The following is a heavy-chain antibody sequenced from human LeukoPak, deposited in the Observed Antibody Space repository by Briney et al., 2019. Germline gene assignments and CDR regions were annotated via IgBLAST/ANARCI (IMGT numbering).Heavy chain of an antibody. CDR3: AREGGWAQN. J-gene: IGHJ4*02. Sequence: PGRSLRLSCAASGFTFSGYTMHWVRQAPGKGLEWVAVISYDGSNKYYADSVKGRFTISRDNSKNTLYLQMNSLRTEDTAVYYCAREGGWAQNRGQGTLVTVSP. V-gene: IGHV3-30-3*01. D-gene: IGHD6-19*01. CDR2: ISYDGSNK. CDR1: GFTFSGYT.